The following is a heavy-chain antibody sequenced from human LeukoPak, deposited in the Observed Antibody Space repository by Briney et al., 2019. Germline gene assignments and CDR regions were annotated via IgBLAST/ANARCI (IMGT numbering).Heavy chain of an antibody. V-gene: IGHV3-23*01. D-gene: IGHD4-17*01. Sequence: GGSLRLSCAASGFTFSSYAMSWVRQAPGKGLEWVSAISGSGGSTYYADSVKGRFTISRDNSKNTLYLQMNSPRAEDTAVYYCAKDLTVTTGVGFDCWGQGTLVTVSS. J-gene: IGHJ4*02. CDR1: GFTFSSYA. CDR2: ISGSGGST. CDR3: AKDLTVTTGVGFDC.